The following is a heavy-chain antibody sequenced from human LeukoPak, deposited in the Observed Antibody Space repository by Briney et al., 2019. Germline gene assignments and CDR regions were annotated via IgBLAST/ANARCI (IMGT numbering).Heavy chain of an antibody. V-gene: IGHV3-74*01. CDR2: INSDGSTT. Sequence: PGGSLRLSCAASGFTFSSYWMHWVRQAPGKGLMWVSRINSDGSTTSYADSVKGRFTISRDNAKNTLYLQMNSLRVEDTAVYCCTRINYGWGQGTLVTVSS. CDR3: TRINYG. J-gene: IGHJ4*02. D-gene: IGHD3-16*01. CDR1: GFTFSSYW.